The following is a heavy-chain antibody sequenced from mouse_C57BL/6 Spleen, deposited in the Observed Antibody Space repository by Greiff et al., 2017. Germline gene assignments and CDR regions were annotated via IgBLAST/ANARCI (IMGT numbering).Heavy chain of an antibody. CDR2: IDPENGDT. J-gene: IGHJ2*01. CDR3: TTTVVSRGYYFDY. V-gene: IGHV14-4*01. CDR1: GFNIKDDY. Sequence: VHVKQSGAELVRPGASVKLSCTASGFNIKDDYMHWVKQRPEQGLEWIGWIDPENGDTEYASKFQGKATITADTSSNTAYLQLSSLTSEDTAVYYCTTTVVSRGYYFDYWGQGTTRTVSS. D-gene: IGHD1-1*01.